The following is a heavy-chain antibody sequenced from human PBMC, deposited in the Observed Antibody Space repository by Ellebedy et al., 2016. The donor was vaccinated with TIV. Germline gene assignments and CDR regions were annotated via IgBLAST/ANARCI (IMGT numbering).Heavy chain of an antibody. CDR1: GGSISSSSYY. CDR3: ARGLARDY. V-gene: IGHV4-39*07. Sequence: MPSETLSLTCTVSGGSISSSSYYWGWIRQPPGKGLELIGSMFYSGSAYYNPSLKNRVTVSLDTSKNQFSLNLSSVTAADTAVYYCARGLARDYWGQGTLVTVSS. J-gene: IGHJ4*02. CDR2: MFYSGSA.